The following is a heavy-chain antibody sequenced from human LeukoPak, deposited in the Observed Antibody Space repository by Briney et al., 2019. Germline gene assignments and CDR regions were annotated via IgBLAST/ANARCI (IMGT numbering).Heavy chain of an antibody. Sequence: PSETLSLTCAVYGGSFSGYYWSWIRQPPGKGLEWIGEINHSRSTNYNPSLKSRVTISVDTSKNQFSLKLSSVTAADTAVYYCAGVFRYVWGSYRYTPWGQGTLVTVSS. J-gene: IGHJ5*02. CDR1: GGSFSGYY. V-gene: IGHV4-34*01. CDR2: INHSRST. D-gene: IGHD3-16*02. CDR3: AGVFRYVWGSYRYTP.